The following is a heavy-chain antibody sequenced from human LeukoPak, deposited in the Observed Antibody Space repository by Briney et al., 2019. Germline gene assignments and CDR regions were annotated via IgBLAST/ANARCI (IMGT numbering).Heavy chain of an antibody. J-gene: IGHJ4*02. D-gene: IGHD6-19*01. Sequence: GGSLRLSCAASGFDFSSYGMHWVRQAPGKGLEWVAYIHYDSTTEDYADSVQGRFTISRDNSKNTLYLQMNSLRAEDTAMYYCARHRSYSSGWDSVGYWGQGTLVTVSS. CDR2: IHYDSTTE. CDR1: GFDFSSYG. V-gene: IGHV3-30*02. CDR3: ARHRSYSSGWDSVGY.